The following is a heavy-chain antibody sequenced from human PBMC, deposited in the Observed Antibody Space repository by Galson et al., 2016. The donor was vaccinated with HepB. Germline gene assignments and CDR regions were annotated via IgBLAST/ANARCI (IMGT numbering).Heavy chain of an antibody. V-gene: IGHV2-5*02. J-gene: IGHJ4*02. Sequence: PALVKPTQTLTLTCSFSGFSLNASRLDVAWIRQPPGKALEWLALIYWDVDKRCSPSLKSRLTITKDTSKNQVVLTMTDMDPVDTATYFCARVRDGLELYFDSWGQGTLVTVSS. CDR3: ARVRDGLELYFDS. CDR2: IYWDVDK. D-gene: IGHD1-7*01. CDR1: GFSLNASRLD.